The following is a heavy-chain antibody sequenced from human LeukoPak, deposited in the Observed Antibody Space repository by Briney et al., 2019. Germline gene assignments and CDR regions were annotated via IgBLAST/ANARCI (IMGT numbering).Heavy chain of an antibody. Sequence: SETLSLTCTVSGGSVRSYYWSWIRQPAGKGLEWIGRIYTGGITTYSPSLKSRVTMSIDTSKNQFSLTLSSVTAADTAVYYCVRGGYWAFDYWGQGGLVIVSS. CDR1: GGSVRSYY. D-gene: IGHD2-8*02. CDR2: IYTGGIT. J-gene: IGHJ4*02. CDR3: VRGGYWAFDY. V-gene: IGHV4-4*07.